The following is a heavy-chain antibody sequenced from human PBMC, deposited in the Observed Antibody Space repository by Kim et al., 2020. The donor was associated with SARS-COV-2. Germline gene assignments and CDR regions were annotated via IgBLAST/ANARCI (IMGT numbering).Heavy chain of an antibody. D-gene: IGHD3-10*01. CDR3: ARDRSWFGELLSSYYYYGMDV. J-gene: IGHJ6*02. CDR1: GYTFTSYG. Sequence: ASVKVSCKASGYTFTSYGISWVRQAPGQGLEWMGWISAYNGNTNYAQKLQGRVTMTTDTSTSTAYMELRSLRSDDTAVCYCARDRSWFGELLSSYYYYGMDVWGQGTTVTVSS. V-gene: IGHV1-18*01. CDR2: ISAYNGNT.